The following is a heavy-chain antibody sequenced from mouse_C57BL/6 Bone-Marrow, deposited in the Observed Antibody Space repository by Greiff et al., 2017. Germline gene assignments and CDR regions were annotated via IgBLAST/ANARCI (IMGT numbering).Heavy chain of an antibody. D-gene: IGHD1-1*01. CDR2: IYPSDSET. J-gene: IGHJ1*03. CDR1: GYTFTSYW. CDR3: ARYYYGSSHWYFDV. Sequence: QVQLQQPGAELVRPGSSVKLSCKASGYTFTSYWMDWVKQRPGHGLEWIGNIYPSDSETHYNQKFKDKATLTVDKSSSTAYMQLSSLTSEDSAVYYCARYYYGSSHWYFDVWGTGTTVTVSS. V-gene: IGHV1-61*01.